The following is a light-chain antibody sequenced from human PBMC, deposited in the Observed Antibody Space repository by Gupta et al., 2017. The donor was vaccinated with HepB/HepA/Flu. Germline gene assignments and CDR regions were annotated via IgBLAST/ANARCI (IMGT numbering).Light chain of an antibody. CDR3: ETWNSNNWI. J-gene: IGLJ2*01. V-gene: IGLV4-60*03. CDR1: SGHSNNI. CDR2: VESGGKY. Sequence: QPVLTQSSSASASLGSSVNLTCTLSSGHSNNIIAWHQQQPGKAPRYLMKVESGGKYYTGSAVPDRFSGSKSGTARYLIISNLQSEDDADYYCETWNSNNWIFGGGTKLTVL.